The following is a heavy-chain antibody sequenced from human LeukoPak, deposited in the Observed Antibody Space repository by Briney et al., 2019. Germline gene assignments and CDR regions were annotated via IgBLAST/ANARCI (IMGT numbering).Heavy chain of an antibody. J-gene: IGHJ6*02. D-gene: IGHD6-6*01. Sequence: SETLSLTCTVSGGSISSYYWSWTRQPTGKGLEWIGYIYYSGSTNYNPSLKSRVTISVDTSKKQFSLKLSSVTAADTAVYYCARVEARHGNGMDVWGQGTTVIVSS. CDR1: GGSISSYY. CDR3: ARVEARHGNGMDV. V-gene: IGHV4-59*01. CDR2: IYYSGST.